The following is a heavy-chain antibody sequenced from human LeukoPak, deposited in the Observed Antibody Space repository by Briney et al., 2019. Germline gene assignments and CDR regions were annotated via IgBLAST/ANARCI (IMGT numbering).Heavy chain of an antibody. J-gene: IGHJ4*02. Sequence: GGSLRLSCEGSGFTFSNYWMGWVRQAPGKGLEWVSFISSSSSYIYYADSVKGRFTISRDNAKNSLYLQMNSLRAEDTAVYYCARNYVTFGTGSDYWGQGTLVTVSS. CDR1: GFTFSNYW. CDR3: ARNYVTFGTGSDY. CDR2: ISSSSSYI. V-gene: IGHV3-21*01. D-gene: IGHD3/OR15-3a*01.